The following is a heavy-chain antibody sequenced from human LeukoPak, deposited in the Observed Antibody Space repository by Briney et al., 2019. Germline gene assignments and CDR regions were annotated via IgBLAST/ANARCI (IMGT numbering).Heavy chain of an antibody. V-gene: IGHV1-69*13. CDR1: GGTFSSYA. CDR2: IIPIFGTA. D-gene: IGHD1-26*01. J-gene: IGHJ4*02. CDR3: AREVVGVTYYFDY. Sequence: SVKVSCKASGGTFSSYAISWVRQAPGQGLEWMGGIIPIFGTANYAQKFQGRVTITADESTSTAYMELSSLRSEDTAVYYCAREVVGVTYYFDYWGQGTLVTVSS.